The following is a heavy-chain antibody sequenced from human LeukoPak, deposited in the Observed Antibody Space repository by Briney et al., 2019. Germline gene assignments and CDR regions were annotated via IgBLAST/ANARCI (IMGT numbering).Heavy chain of an antibody. CDR1: GFTFSSYG. V-gene: IGHV3-48*04. CDR2: ISSSGSTI. CDR3: AREVGATAFDY. J-gene: IGHJ4*02. Sequence: GGSLRLSCAASGFTFSSYGMHWVRQAPGKGLEWVSYISSSGSTIYYADSVKGRFTISRDNAKNSLYLQMNSLRAEDTAVYYCAREVGATAFDYWGQGTLVTVSS. D-gene: IGHD1-26*01.